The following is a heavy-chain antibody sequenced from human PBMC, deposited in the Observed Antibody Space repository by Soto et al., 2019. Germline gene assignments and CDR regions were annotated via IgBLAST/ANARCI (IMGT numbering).Heavy chain of an antibody. J-gene: IGHJ4*02. D-gene: IGHD4-17*01. CDR1: GYTFTSYG. CDR2: ISAYNGNT. CDR3: ASGTRVVTASY. Sequence: QVQLVQSGAEVKKPGASVKVSCKASGYTFTSYGISWVRQAPGQGLEWMGWISAYNGNTNYAQKLQGRATMTTYTSTSTAYMALRSPRSDDTAVYYCASGTRVVTASYWGQGTLVTVSS. V-gene: IGHV1-18*01.